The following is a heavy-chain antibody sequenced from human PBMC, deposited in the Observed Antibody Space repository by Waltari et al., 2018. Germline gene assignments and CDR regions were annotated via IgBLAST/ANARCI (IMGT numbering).Heavy chain of an antibody. CDR1: GGSGSSSSYY. J-gene: IGHJ5*02. CDR3: VREPSSSEGLDP. V-gene: IGHV4-39*07. CDR2: VYYTGKT. Sequence: QPQLQESGPGLVKPSETLSLTCTVSGGSGSSSSYYWGWVRQSPGKGLEWIGSVYYTGKTYHNPSLKRRFTISVDASKNQFSLSVNSVTAADTAVYYCVREPSSSEGLDPWGQGSLVYVSS. D-gene: IGHD6-6*01.